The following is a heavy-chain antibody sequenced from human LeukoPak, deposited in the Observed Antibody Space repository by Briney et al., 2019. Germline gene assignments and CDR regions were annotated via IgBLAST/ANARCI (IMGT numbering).Heavy chain of an antibody. D-gene: IGHD1-26*01. CDR3: ARSGVGARRDVFHY. V-gene: IGHV3-66*01. J-gene: IGHJ1*01. CDR2: IYSGGST. Sequence: GGSLRLSCAASGFTVSSNYMSWVRQAPGKGLEWVSVIYSGGSTYYADSVKGRFTISRDNSKNTLYLQMNSLRAEDTAVYYCARSGVGARRDVFHYWGQGALVIVSS. CDR1: GFTVSSNY.